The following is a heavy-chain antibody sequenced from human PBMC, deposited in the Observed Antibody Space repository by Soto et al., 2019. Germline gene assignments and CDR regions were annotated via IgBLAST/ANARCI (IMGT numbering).Heavy chain of an antibody. J-gene: IGHJ5*01. Sequence: EVQLVVSGGGLVQPGESVRLSCAASGLTFRSHWMHWVRQAPGKGLEWVSRINSDGSSTNYAESVKGRFTISRDNAQNTLYLQMNSLRAEYTAVYYCASGLVEYSSSWFDYWGQGTLVTVSS. D-gene: IGHD6-13*01. CDR1: GLTFRSHW. CDR2: INSDGSST. V-gene: IGHV3-74*01. CDR3: ASGLVEYSSSWFDY.